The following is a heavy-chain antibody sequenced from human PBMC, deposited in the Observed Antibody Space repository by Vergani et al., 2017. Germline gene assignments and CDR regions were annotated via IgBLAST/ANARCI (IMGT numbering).Heavy chain of an antibody. Sequence: EVQLVESGGGLVQPGGSLRLSCAASGFTFSSYWMSWVRQAPGKGLEWVANIKQDGSEKYYVDSVKGRFTISRDNAKNSLYLQMNSLRAEDTAVYYCAREHAVLRYPLWAYGMDVWGQGTTVTVSS. CDR1: GFTFSSYW. CDR2: IKQDGSEK. D-gene: IGHD3-9*01. CDR3: AREHAVLRYPLWAYGMDV. J-gene: IGHJ6*02. V-gene: IGHV3-7*01.